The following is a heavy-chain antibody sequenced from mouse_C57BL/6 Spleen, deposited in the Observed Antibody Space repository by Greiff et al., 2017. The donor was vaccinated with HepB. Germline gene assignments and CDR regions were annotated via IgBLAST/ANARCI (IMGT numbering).Heavy chain of an antibody. J-gene: IGHJ4*01. V-gene: IGHV2-2*01. CDR1: GFSLTSYG. Sequence: QVQLKESGPGLVQPSQSLSITCTVSGFSLTSYGVHWVRQSPGKGLEWLGVIWSGGSTDYNAAFISRLSISKDNSKSQVFFKMNSLQADDTAIYYCARGRLWIDFYAMDYWGQGTSVTVSS. CDR2: IWSGGST. D-gene: IGHD1-1*02. CDR3: ARGRLWIDFYAMDY.